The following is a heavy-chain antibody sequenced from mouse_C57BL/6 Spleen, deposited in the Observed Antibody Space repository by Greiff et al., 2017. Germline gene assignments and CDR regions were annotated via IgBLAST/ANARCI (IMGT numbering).Heavy chain of an antibody. J-gene: IGHJ3*01. D-gene: IGHD1-1*01. CDR2: IYPGDGYT. Sequence: VQLQQSGAELVKPGASVKISCKASGYAFSSYWMNWVKQRPGKGLEWIGQIYPGDGYTNYNGKFKGKATLTADKSSSTAYMQLSSLTSEDSAVYFCALITTVVAPFAYWGTGTLVTVAA. CDR1: GYAFSSYW. CDR3: ALITTVVAPFAY. V-gene: IGHV1-80*01.